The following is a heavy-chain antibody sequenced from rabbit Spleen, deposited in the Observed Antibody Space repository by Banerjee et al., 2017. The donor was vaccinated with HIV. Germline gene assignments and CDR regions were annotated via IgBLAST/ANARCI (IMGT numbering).Heavy chain of an antibody. CDR1: GFSFCNKVV. V-gene: IGHV1S45*01. Sequence: QEQLVESGGGLVKPEGSLKLSCTASGFSFCNKVVMCWVRQAPGKGLEWIACINGITGKALYATWAKGRFTISKTSSTTVTLQMTSLTVADTATYFCARDTGSSFSSYGMDLWGPGTLVTVS. J-gene: IGHJ6*01. CDR3: ARDTGSSFSSYGMDL. D-gene: IGHD8-1*01. CDR2: INGITGKA.